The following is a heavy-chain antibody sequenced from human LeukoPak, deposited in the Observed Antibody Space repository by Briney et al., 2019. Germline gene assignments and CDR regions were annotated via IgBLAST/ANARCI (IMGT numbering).Heavy chain of an antibody. CDR2: ISSSSSTI. CDR1: GFTFSSYS. D-gene: IGHD3-10*01. J-gene: IGHJ6*03. CDR3: ARAQSSGRFRERLDYYYYTGV. Sequence: GGSLRLSCAASGFTFSSYSINWVRQAPGKGLEWVSYISSSSSTIYYADSVKGRFTIYRDNAKNSLYLQMNSLRAEDTAVYYCARAQSSGRFRERLDYYYYTGVWGKRSTVTVSS. V-gene: IGHV3-48*01.